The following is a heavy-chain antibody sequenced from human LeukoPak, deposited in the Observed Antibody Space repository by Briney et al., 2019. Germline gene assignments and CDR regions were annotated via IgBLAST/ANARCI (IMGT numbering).Heavy chain of an antibody. CDR2: INPSGGST. CDR1: GGTFSSYA. D-gene: IGHD3-10*01. CDR3: ARDRYYGSGSYYIAEKYFDY. V-gene: IGHV1-46*01. J-gene: IGHJ4*02. Sequence: ASVEVSCKASGGTFSSYAISWVRQAPGQGLEWMGIINPSGGSTSYAQKFQGRVTMTRDTSTSTVYMELSSLRSEDTAVYYCARDRYYGSGSYYIAEKYFDYWGQGTLVTVSS.